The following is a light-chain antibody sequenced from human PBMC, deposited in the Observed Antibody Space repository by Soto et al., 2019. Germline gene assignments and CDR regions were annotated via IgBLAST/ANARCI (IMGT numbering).Light chain of an antibody. V-gene: IGLV2-18*02. J-gene: IGLJ1*01. Sequence: QSVLTQPPSVTGSPGQSVTISCTGTSSDVGSYNRVSWYPQPPGTAPKVMIYDVSNRPSGVPDRFSGSKSGNTASLTISGLQAEDESDYYCSSYTSSSTYVFGTGTKVTV. CDR2: DVS. CDR1: SSDVGSYNR. CDR3: SSYTSSSTYV.